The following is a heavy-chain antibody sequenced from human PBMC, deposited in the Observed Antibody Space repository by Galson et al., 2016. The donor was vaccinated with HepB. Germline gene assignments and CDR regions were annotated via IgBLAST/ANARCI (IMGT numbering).Heavy chain of an antibody. CDR2: ISPDGTTT. CDR1: GFIFNNNW. J-gene: IGHJ4*02. D-gene: IGHD3-10*01. V-gene: IGHV3-74*01. CDR3: ARSLGD. Sequence: SLRLSCAASGFIFNNNWMHWVRQVPGKGLVWVSEISPDGTTTRYADSVRGRFTISRDNAKNTVYLQLRSLGAEDTAVYYCARSLGDWGQGTLVTVSS.